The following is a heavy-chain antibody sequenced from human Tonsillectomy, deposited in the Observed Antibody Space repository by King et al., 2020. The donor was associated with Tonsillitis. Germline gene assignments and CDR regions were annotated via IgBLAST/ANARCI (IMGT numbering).Heavy chain of an antibody. Sequence: QLQESGPGLVKPSETLSLTCTVSGDSISSSSYYWGWIRQPPGKTLEWIGSIYSSGSTYYNPSLKSRVFIYVDTSKKQFSLKLTSVTAADTAVYYCARHEISWQQLWNNWFDPWGQGILVTVSS. CDR2: IYSSGST. V-gene: IGHV4-39*01. CDR3: ARHEISWQQLWNNWFDP. D-gene: IGHD6-13*01. J-gene: IGHJ5*02. CDR1: GDSISSSSYY.